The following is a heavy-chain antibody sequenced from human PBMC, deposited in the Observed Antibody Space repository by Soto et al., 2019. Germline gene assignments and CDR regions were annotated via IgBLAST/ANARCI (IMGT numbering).Heavy chain of an antibody. CDR1: GGSFSKYS. J-gene: IGHJ4*02. CDR3: AASRWIQLWTADF. D-gene: IGHD5-18*01. CDR2: IIPISVTT. V-gene: IGHV1-69*01. Sequence: QVHLVQSGAEVQKPGSSVKVSCKTSGGSFSKYSISWLRQAPGQGLEWMGGIIPISVTTHYAQRFQGRVTFTADDLTTTSYMEVSSLKFEDTAVYYCAASRWIQLWTADFWGQGTRVTVSS.